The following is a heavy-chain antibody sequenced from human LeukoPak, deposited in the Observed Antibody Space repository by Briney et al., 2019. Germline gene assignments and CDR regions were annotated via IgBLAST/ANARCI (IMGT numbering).Heavy chain of an antibody. V-gene: IGHV4-39*01. CDR1: GGSISSSSYY. CDR2: IYYSGST. CDR3: ARSGTMVRGVMPIDY. J-gene: IGHJ4*02. D-gene: IGHD3-10*01. Sequence: SETLSLTCTVSGGSISSSSYYWGWIRQPPGKGLEWIGSIYYSGSTYYNPSLKSRVTISVDTSKNQFSLKLISVTAADTAVYYCARSGTMVRGVMPIDYWGQGTLVTVSS.